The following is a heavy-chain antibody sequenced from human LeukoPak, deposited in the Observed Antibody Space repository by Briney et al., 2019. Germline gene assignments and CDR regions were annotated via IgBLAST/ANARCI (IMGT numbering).Heavy chain of an antibody. CDR3: AGKDVYNSAF. D-gene: IGHD5-24*01. V-gene: IGHV3-11*01. J-gene: IGHJ4*02. CDR1: GFTFSGYY. CDR2: ITPSGSTI. Sequence: GGSLRLSCAASGFTFSGYYMSWVRQAPGKGLEWVSYITPSGSTIYYADSVKGRFTISRDNAKNSLYLQMNSLRAEDTAVYFCAGKDVYNSAFWGQGTLVTVSS.